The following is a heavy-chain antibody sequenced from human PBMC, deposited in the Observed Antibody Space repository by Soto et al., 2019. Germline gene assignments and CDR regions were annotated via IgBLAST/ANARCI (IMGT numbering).Heavy chain of an antibody. V-gene: IGHV4-59*08. D-gene: IGHD6-13*01. J-gene: IGHJ4*02. Sequence: SETLSLTCTVSGGSISSYYWSWIRQPPGKGLEWIGYIYYSVSTNYNPSLKSRVTISVDTSKNQFSLKLSSVTAADTAVYYCARHQYSSSCTMQIDYWGQGTLVPVSS. CDR2: IYYSVST. CDR3: ARHQYSSSCTMQIDY. CDR1: GGSISSYY.